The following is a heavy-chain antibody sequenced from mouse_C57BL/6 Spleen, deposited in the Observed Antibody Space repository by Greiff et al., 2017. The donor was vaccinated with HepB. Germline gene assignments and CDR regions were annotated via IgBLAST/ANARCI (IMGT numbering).Heavy chain of an antibody. CDR2: ISSGGSYT. D-gene: IGHD2-3*01. V-gene: IGHV5-6*01. Sequence: EVKVVESGGDLVKPGGSLKLSCAASGFTFSSYGMSWVRQTPDKRLEWVATISSGGSYTYYPDSVKGRFTISRGNAKNTLYLQMSSLKSEDTAMYYCARPKDGYYDYWGQGTTLTVSS. CDR1: GFTFSSYG. J-gene: IGHJ2*01. CDR3: ARPKDGYYDY.